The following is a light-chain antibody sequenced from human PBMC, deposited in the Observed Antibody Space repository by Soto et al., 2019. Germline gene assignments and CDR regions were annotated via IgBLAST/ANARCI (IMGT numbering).Light chain of an antibody. Sequence: DIQMTQSPSSVSASVGDRVTITCRASQGISSWVAWYQQKPGKAPNLLIYAASSLQSGVPSRFSGSGSGTEFTLTISSLQPEDFATYYCQQAATFPLTFGGGTKVELK. CDR2: AAS. V-gene: IGKV1-12*01. J-gene: IGKJ4*01. CDR1: QGISSW. CDR3: QQAATFPLT.